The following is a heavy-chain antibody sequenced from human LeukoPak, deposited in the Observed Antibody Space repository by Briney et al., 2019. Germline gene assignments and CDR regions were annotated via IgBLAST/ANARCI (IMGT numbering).Heavy chain of an antibody. CDR1: GGSFSGYY. Sequence: PSETLSLTCAVYGGSFSGYYWSWIRQPPGKGLEWIGEINHSGSTNYNPSLKSRVTISVDTSKNQFSLKLSSVTAADTALYYCARGARGYDFWSGYYPYFDYWGQGTLVTVSS. V-gene: IGHV4-34*01. CDR2: INHSGST. CDR3: ARGARGYDFWSGYYPYFDY. D-gene: IGHD3-3*01. J-gene: IGHJ4*02.